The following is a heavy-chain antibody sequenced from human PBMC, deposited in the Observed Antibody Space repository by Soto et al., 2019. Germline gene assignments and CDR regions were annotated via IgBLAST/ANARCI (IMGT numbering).Heavy chain of an antibody. D-gene: IGHD1-1*01. CDR3: ARPRNWNDFYHYAMDV. CDR2: IYYSGST. V-gene: IGHV4-39*01. J-gene: IGHJ6*02. Sequence: TSETLSLTCTVSGGSISSSSYYWGWIRQPPGKGLEWIGSIYYSGSTYYNPSLKSRVTISVDTSKNQFSLKLSSVTAADTAVYYCARPRNWNDFYHYAMDVWGQGTTVT. CDR1: GGSISSSSYY.